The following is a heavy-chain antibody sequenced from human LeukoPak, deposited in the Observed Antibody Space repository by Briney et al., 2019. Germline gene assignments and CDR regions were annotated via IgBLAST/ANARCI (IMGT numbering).Heavy chain of an antibody. CDR1: GGSISSGDYY. V-gene: IGHV4-30-4*01. CDR3: ARDARDYYDSSGYEFDY. D-gene: IGHD3-22*01. J-gene: IGHJ4*02. Sequence: SQTLSLTCTVSGGSISSGDYYWSWIRQPPGKGLEWIGYIYYSGSTNYNPSLKSRVTISVDTSKNQFSLKLSSVTAADTAVYYCARDARDYYDSSGYEFDYWGQGTLVTVSS. CDR2: IYYSGST.